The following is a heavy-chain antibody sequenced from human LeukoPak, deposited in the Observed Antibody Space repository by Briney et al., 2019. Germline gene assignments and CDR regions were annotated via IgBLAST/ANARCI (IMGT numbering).Heavy chain of an antibody. CDR2: INPNSGGT. V-gene: IGHV1-2*02. J-gene: IGHJ4*02. CDR3: ARNYKSSTNAAPDY. Sequence: ASVKVSRKASGYTFTGYYMHWVRQAPGQGLEWMGWINPNSGGTNYAQKFQGRVTMTRDTSISTAYMELSRLRSDDTAVYYCARNYKSSTNAAPDYWGQGTLVTVSS. CDR1: GYTFTGYY. D-gene: IGHD2-2*01.